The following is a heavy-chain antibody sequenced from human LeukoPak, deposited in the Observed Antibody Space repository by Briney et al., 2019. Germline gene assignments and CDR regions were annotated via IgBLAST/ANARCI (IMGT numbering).Heavy chain of an antibody. CDR2: IYDSGST. J-gene: IGHJ3*02. CDR1: GASIRSGDYY. Sequence: PSQTLSLTYTVSGASIRSGDYYWSWIRQPPGKGLEWIGYIYDSGSTYYNPCLKSRITISVDTSENRFSLKLSSVTATDTAVYYCARDCSGGSCYGAFDIWGQGTMVTVSS. V-gene: IGHV4-30-4*01. D-gene: IGHD2-15*01. CDR3: ARDCSGGSCYGAFDI.